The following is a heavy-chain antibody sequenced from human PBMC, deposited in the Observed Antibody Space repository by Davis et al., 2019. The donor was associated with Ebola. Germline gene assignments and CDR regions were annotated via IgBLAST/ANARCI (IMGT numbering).Heavy chain of an antibody. V-gene: IGHV4-34*01. J-gene: IGHJ4*02. CDR3: ARAFGAVALDYFDY. CDR1: GGSISSYY. D-gene: IGHD6-19*01. CDR2: INHSGST. Sequence: MPSETLSLTCTVSGGSISSYYWNWIRQPPGKGLEWIGEINHSGSTNYNPSLKSRVTISVDTSKNQFSLKLSSVTAADTAVYYCARAFGAVALDYFDYWGQGTLITVSS.